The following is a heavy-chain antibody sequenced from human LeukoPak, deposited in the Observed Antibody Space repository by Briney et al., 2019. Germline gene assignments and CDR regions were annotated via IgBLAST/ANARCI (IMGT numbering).Heavy chain of an antibody. Sequence: PSETLSLTCTVSGGSLSSYYWSWIRQPPGKGLEWIGYIYYSGSTNYNPSLKSRVTISVDTSKNQFSLKLSSVTAADTAVYYCARHPSGSYLYYFDYWGQGTLVTVSS. CDR1: GGSLSSYY. J-gene: IGHJ4*02. CDR2: IYYSGST. CDR3: ARHPSGSYLYYFDY. V-gene: IGHV4-59*08. D-gene: IGHD1-26*01.